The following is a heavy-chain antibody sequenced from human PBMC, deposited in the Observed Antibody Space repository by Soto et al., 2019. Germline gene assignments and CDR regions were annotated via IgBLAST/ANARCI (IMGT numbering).Heavy chain of an antibody. J-gene: IGHJ6*03. CDR2: IWGDATKT. V-gene: IGHV3-33*01. CDR1: GYVFSNHA. CDR3: VRGYYRYMDV. Sequence: QVQLVESGGGVVQPGRSLSLSCTASGYVFSNHAIHWVRQAPGQGLEWVAVIWGDATKTYYADSVTGRFTISRENSMNTAYLQVDSLRVEDTAVYYCVRGYYRYMDVLGEGTTVTVS.